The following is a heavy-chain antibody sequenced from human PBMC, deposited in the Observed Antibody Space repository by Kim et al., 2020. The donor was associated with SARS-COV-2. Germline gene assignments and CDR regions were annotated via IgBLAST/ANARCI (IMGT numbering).Heavy chain of an antibody. V-gene: IGHV4-59*08. J-gene: IGHJ6*03. CDR2: IDHTGNT. CDR3: ARHPWDVVGATSYYYSYMDV. D-gene: IGHD1-26*01. Sequence: SETLSLTCTVSGGSINGFYWSWIRQAPGKGLEWIGYIDHTGNTNYNPSVKSRVSISVDSSRNHFSLKVTSVTAADTAVYYCARHPWDVVGATSYYYSYMDVWGKGTPVTVSS. CDR1: GGSINGFY.